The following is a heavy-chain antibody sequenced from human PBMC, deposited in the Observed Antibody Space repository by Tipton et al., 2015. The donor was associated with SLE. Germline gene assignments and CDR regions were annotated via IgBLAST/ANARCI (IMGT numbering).Heavy chain of an antibody. V-gene: IGHV4-34*01. Sequence: TLSLTCAVYGESFSGYYWSWIRQSPGKGLEWIGEINHTGATDYNPSLKSRVSISVDRPKNQFSLQLSSVTAADTAMYYCARHRGMVQGVIAPFEYWGQGTLVTVSS. D-gene: IGHD3-10*01. CDR3: ARHRGMVQGVIAPFEY. CDR1: GESFSGYY. CDR2: INHTGAT. J-gene: IGHJ4*02.